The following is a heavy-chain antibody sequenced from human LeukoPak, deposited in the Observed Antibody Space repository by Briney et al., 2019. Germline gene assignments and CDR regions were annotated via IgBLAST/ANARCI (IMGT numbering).Heavy chain of an antibody. Sequence: ASVKVSCKASGYTFTSYYMHWVRQAPGQGLEWMGIINPSGGSTSYAQKFQGRVTMTRDTSTSTVYMELSSLRSEGTAVYYCARDRRGDYGDRKGWFDPWGQGTLVTVSS. J-gene: IGHJ5*02. D-gene: IGHD4-17*01. CDR1: GYTFTSYY. V-gene: IGHV1-46*01. CDR2: INPSGGST. CDR3: ARDRRGDYGDRKGWFDP.